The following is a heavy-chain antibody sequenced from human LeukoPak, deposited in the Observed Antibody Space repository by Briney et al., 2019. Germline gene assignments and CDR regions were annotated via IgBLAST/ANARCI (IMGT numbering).Heavy chain of an antibody. Sequence: ASVKVSCKASGYTFTSYDINWVRQATGQGLEWMGWMNPNSGNTGYAQKFQGRVTMTRNTSISTAYMELSSLRSEDTAVYYCASGVVVAAKNAFDIWGQGTMVTVSS. V-gene: IGHV1-8*01. CDR3: ASGVVVAAKNAFDI. J-gene: IGHJ3*02. D-gene: IGHD2-15*01. CDR2: MNPNSGNT. CDR1: GYTFTSYD.